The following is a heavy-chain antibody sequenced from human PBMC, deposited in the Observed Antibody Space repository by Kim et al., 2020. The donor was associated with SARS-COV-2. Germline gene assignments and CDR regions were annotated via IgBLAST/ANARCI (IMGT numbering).Heavy chain of an antibody. CDR2: ISYDGSIK. V-gene: IGHV3-30*18. J-gene: IGHJ3*01. D-gene: IGHD3-10*01. Sequence: GGSLRLSCGASGFTFNNYAMHWVRQAPGKGLEWVAVISYDGSIKYYADSVKGQFTVSRDSSHNTLYLQMRSLRPEDTALYYCAKSSALFWFGPGLNAFD. CDR3: AKSSALFWFGPGLNAFD. CDR1: GFTFNNYA.